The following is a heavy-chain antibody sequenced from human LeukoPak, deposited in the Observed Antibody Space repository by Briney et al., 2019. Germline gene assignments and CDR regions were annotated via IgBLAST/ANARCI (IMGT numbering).Heavy chain of an antibody. CDR1: GYTFTGYY. D-gene: IGHD3-22*01. J-gene: IGHJ1*01. CDR3: ASYSDSSGYYGYFHH. Sequence: GASGKFSCKASGYTFTGYYIHWVRQAPGQGLECMGLINPSSGSISYAQKFQGRVTMTRDTSTRTVYMELSRLRSEDTAVYYCASYSDSSGYYGYFHHWGQGTLVTVSS. CDR2: INPSSGSI. V-gene: IGHV1-46*01.